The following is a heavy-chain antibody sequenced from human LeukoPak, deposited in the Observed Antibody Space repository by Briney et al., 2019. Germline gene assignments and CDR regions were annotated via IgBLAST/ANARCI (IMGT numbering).Heavy chain of an antibody. CDR3: ARDCSGGTCYLDY. Sequence: ASVKVSCKATGTTLSNYGITWVRQAPGRGLEWMGWISAYNGNTNYAQKFQSRATMTTDTSTSTAYMELRSLRSDDTALYYCARDCSGGTCYLDYWGQGTLVTVSS. J-gene: IGHJ4*02. V-gene: IGHV1-18*01. CDR2: ISAYNGNT. D-gene: IGHD2-15*01. CDR1: GTTLSNYG.